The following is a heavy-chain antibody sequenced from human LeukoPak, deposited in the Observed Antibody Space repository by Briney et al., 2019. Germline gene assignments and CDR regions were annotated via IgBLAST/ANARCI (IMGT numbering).Heavy chain of an antibody. V-gene: IGHV4-4*07. CDR3: ARNRGSTVITDHFYYYYMDV. Sequence: SETLSLTCTVSGGSISSYYWSWIRQPAGKGLEWIGRIYTSGSTNYNPSLKSRVTMSVDTSKNQFSLKLSSVTAADTAVYYCARNRGSTVITDHFYYYYMDVWGKGTTVTVSS. J-gene: IGHJ6*03. CDR2: IYTSGST. CDR1: GGSISSYY. D-gene: IGHD4-11*01.